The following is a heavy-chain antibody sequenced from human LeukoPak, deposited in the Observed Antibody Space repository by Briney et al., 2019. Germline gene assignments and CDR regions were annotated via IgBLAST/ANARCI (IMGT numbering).Heavy chain of an antibody. V-gene: IGHV1-2*02. J-gene: IGHJ3*02. CDR3: VRTTGSDAFDI. Sequence: ASVKVSCKASGYTFTGYYMYWVRQAPGQGLEWMGWIKSNSGGTNYPQKLQGRVTMTRDTSISTAYMELSRLRSDDTAVYYCVRTTGSDAFDIWGQGTMVTVSS. CDR2: IKSNSGGT. D-gene: IGHD4-17*01. CDR1: GYTFTGYY.